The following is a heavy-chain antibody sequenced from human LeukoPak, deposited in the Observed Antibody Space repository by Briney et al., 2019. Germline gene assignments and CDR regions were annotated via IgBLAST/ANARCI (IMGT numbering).Heavy chain of an antibody. D-gene: IGHD3-3*01. CDR2: INPNSGGT. CDR1: GYTFTGYC. Sequence: ASVKVSCKASGYTFTGYCMHWVRQAPGQGLEWMGRINPNSGGTNYAQKFQGRVTMTRDTSISTAYMELSRLRSDDTAVYYCARGTQSARTYDFWIYYYYMDVWGKGTTVTVSS. CDR3: ARGTQSARTYDFWIYYYYMDV. J-gene: IGHJ6*03. V-gene: IGHV1-2*06.